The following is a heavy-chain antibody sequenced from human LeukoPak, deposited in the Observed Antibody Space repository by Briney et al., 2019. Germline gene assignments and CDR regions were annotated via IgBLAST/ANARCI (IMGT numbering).Heavy chain of an antibody. Sequence: GGSLRLSCTASGFTTHYWLNWVRQSPGKGLEWVANIDRDGRVQHYVDSVEGRFTISRDSAKNSLALQMHSLRAEDTAVYSCVKGRISEDGLDFWGHGTLVTVSS. CDR1: GFTTHYW. CDR2: IDRDGRVQ. J-gene: IGHJ4*01. CDR3: VKGRISEDGLDF. D-gene: IGHD6-13*01. V-gene: IGHV3-7*03.